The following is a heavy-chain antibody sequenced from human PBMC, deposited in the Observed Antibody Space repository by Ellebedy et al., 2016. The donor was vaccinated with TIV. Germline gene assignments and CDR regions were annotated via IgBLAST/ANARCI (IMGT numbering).Heavy chain of an antibody. J-gene: IGHJ4*02. Sequence: PGGSLRLSCAASGFTFSNYGMHWVRQAPGKGLEWVALIWYDGSKTYYADSVKGRFTISREKSKNTMYLQMNSLIAEDTAVYYCARDYGSGSYGDLFDYWGQGTLVTVSS. CDR3: ARDYGSGSYGDLFDY. CDR1: GFTFSNYG. D-gene: IGHD3-10*01. V-gene: IGHV3-33*01. CDR2: IWYDGSKT.